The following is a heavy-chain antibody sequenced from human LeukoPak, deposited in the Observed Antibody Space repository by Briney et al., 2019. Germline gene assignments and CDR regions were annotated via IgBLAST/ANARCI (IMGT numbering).Heavy chain of an antibody. CDR1: GFTFSSSW. J-gene: IGHJ4*02. Sequence: GGSLRLSCAASGFTFSSSWISWVRQAPGKGLEWVANIKPDGSEKYYVDSVKGRFTISRDNAKNSLYLQMNSLRAEDTAVYYCASSTGGYFDYWGQGTLVIVSS. CDR2: IKPDGSEK. CDR3: ASSTGGYFDY. D-gene: IGHD3-16*01. V-gene: IGHV3-7*01.